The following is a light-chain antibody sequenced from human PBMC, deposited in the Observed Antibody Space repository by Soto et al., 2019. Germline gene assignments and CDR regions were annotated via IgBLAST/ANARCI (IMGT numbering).Light chain of an antibody. Sequence: QSPVTQPAAASASPGPSISVCFLGTSRDVGGYNYLCWYQHPTGRAPKLIISEVSNRPSGVSARFSASKSGNTASLTISGLQPEDEADYYCTSFRSSTTYVFGTGTKVTVL. CDR2: EVS. V-gene: IGLV2-14*01. CDR1: SRDVGGYNY. J-gene: IGLJ1*01. CDR3: TSFRSSTTYV.